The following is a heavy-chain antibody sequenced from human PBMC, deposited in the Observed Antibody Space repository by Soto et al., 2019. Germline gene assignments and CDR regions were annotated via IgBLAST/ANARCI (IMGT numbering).Heavy chain of an antibody. V-gene: IGHV3-23*01. D-gene: IGHD3-3*01. CDR3: AKGPTIFGVVITFEYYYGMDV. J-gene: IGHJ6*02. Sequence: GGSLRLSCAASGFTFSDHYMSWVRQAPGKGLEWVSAISGSGTSTYYADSVKGRFTISGDSSKNTVYLQMNSLRAEDTAVYYCAKGPTIFGVVITFEYYYGMDVWGQGTTVTVSS. CDR1: GFTFSDHY. CDR2: ISGSGTST.